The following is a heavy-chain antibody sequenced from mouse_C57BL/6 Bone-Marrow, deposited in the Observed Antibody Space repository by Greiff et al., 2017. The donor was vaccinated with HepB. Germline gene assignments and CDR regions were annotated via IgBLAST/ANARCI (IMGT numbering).Heavy chain of an antibody. CDR2: IWSGGST. CDR1: GFSLTSYG. Sequence: QVQLQQSGPGLVQPSQSLSITCTVSGFSLTSYGVHWVRQSPGKGLEWLGVIWSGGSTDYNAAFISRLSISKDNSKSQVFFKMNILQADDTAIYYCARIYYDYDDGGSYAMDYWGQGTSVTVSS. J-gene: IGHJ4*01. D-gene: IGHD2-4*01. CDR3: ARIYYDYDDGGSYAMDY. V-gene: IGHV2-2*01.